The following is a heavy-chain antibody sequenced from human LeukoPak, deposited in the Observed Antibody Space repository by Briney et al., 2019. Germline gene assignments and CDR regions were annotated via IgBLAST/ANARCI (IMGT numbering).Heavy chain of an antibody. D-gene: IGHD3-9*01. CDR2: INAGNGNT. CDR3: ARNFDGDCFDY. CDR1: GYTFTSYA. V-gene: IGHV1-3*01. Sequence: ASVKVSCKASGYTFTSYAMHRVRQAPGQRLEWMGWINAGNGNTKYSQKFQGRVTITRDTSASTAYMELSSLRSEDTAVYYCARNFDGDCFDYWGQGTLVTVSS. J-gene: IGHJ4*02.